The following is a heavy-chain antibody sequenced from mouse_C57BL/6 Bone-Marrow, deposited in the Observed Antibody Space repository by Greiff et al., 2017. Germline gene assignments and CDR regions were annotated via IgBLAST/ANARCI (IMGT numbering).Heavy chain of an antibody. CDR2: INPYNGGT. V-gene: IGHV1-19*01. CDR3: AANWDWYFDV. D-gene: IGHD4-1*01. Sequence: EVKLVESGPVLVKPGASVKMSCKASGYTFTDYYMNWVKQSHGKSLEWIGVINPYNGGTSYNQKFKGKATLTVDKSSSTAYMELNSLTSEDSAVYYCAANWDWYFDVWGTGTTVTVSS. CDR1: GYTFTDYY. J-gene: IGHJ1*03.